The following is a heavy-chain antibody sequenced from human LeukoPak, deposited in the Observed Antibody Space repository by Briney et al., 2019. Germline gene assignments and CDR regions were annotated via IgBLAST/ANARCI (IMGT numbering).Heavy chain of an antibody. CDR3: AKGYDFWSGYYNLDY. CDR1: GFTFSSYA. Sequence: GGSLRLSCAASGFTFSSYAMSWVRQAPGKGLEWVSAISGSGGSTYYADSVKGRFTISRDNSKNTLYLQMNSLRAEDTAVYYCAKGYDFWSGYYNLDYWGQGTLVTVSS. CDR2: ISGSGGST. J-gene: IGHJ4*02. D-gene: IGHD3-3*01. V-gene: IGHV3-23*01.